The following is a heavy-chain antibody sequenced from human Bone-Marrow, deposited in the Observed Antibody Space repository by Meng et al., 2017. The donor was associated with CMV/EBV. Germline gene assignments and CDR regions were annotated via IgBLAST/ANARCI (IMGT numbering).Heavy chain of an antibody. CDR1: GYTFTTYD. Sequence: ASVKVSCKASGYTFTTYDINWVRQATGQGLEWMGWMNPNSGNTGYAQKFQGRVTMTRNTSISTAYMELSSLRSEDTAMYYCARARGYYGSGSYYPHFDYWGQGPLVTVSS. CDR3: ARARGYYGSGSYYPHFDY. J-gene: IGHJ4*02. V-gene: IGHV1-8*01. CDR2: MNPNSGNT. D-gene: IGHD3-10*01.